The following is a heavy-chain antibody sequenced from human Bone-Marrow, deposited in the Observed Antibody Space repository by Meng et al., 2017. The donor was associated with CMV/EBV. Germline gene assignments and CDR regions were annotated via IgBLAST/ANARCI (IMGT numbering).Heavy chain of an antibody. CDR3: AKTYYDFWSAPHYFDY. D-gene: IGHD3-3*01. CDR1: GFTFSSYG. V-gene: IGHV3-30*19. Sequence: GESLKISCAASGFTFSSYGMHWVRQAPGKGLEWVAFISYDGSDKYFGDCVRGRFTISRDNSKNTVYLQMNSLRPEDTAVYYCAKTYYDFWSAPHYFDYWGQGTLVTVSS. CDR2: ISYDGSDK. J-gene: IGHJ4*02.